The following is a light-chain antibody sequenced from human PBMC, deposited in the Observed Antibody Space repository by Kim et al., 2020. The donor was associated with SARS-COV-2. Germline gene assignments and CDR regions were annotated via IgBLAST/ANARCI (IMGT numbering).Light chain of an antibody. J-gene: IGKJ2*01. V-gene: IGKV3-20*01. CDR2: GAS. CDR1: QSVSSSY. Sequence: EIVLTQSPGTLSLSPGERATLSCRASQSVSSSYLAWYQQKPGQAPRLLIYGASSRATGIPDRFSGSGSGTDFTLTISRLEPEDFAVYYGQQYGSSPPYTFGQGTKLGIK. CDR3: QQYGSSPPYT.